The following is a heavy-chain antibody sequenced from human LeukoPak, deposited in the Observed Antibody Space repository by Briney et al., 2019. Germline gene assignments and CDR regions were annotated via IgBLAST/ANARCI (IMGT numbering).Heavy chain of an antibody. J-gene: IGHJ4*02. D-gene: IGHD3-10*01. V-gene: IGHV3-30*18. CDR1: GFTFSSYG. Sequence: QAGGSLRLSCAASGFTFSSYGMHWVRQAPGKGLEWVAVISYDGSNKYYADSVKGRFTIFRDNSKNTLYLQMNSLRAEDTAVYYCAKAGIGAAIAYFDYWGQGTLVTVSS. CDR2: ISYDGSNK. CDR3: AKAGIGAAIAYFDY.